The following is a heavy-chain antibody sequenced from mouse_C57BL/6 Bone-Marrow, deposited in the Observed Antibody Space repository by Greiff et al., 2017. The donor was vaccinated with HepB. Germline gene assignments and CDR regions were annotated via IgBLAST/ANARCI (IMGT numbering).Heavy chain of an antibody. CDR1: GYTFTDYE. V-gene: IGHV1-15*01. J-gene: IGHJ2*01. CDR3: TRSPHYYGSSYYFDY. CDR2: IDPETGGT. D-gene: IGHD1-1*01. Sequence: QVQLQQSGAELVRPGASVTLSCKASGYTFTDYEMHWVKQTPVHGLEWIGAIDPETGGTAYNQKFKGKAILTADKSSSTAYMELRSLTSEDSAVYSCTRSPHYYGSSYYFDYWGQGTTLTVSS.